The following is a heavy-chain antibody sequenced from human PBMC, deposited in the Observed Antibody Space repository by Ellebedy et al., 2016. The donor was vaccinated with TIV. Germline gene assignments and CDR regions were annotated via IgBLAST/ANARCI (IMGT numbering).Heavy chain of an antibody. CDR3: AREIVVVTAISEPRSDFDY. J-gene: IGHJ4*02. CDR2: INPSGGST. CDR1: GYTFTSYY. D-gene: IGHD2-21*02. V-gene: IGHV1-46*04. Sequence: ASVKVSCKASGYTFTSYYMHWVRQAPGQGLEWMGIINPSGGSTSYAQKLQGRVTMTRDTSTSTVYMELSSLRSEDTAVYYCAREIVVVTAISEPRSDFDYWGQGTLVTVSS.